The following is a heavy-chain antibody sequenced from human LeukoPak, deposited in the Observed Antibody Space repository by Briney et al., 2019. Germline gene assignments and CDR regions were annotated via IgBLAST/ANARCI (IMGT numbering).Heavy chain of an antibody. J-gene: IGHJ4*02. CDR3: ATLPVVGATSY. Sequence: GEPPKISCKGSGYSFTSYWINWVRQMPGKGLEWMGRIDPSDSYTNYSPSFQGHVTLSADKSISTAYLQWSSLEASDTAMYYCATLPVVGATSYWGQGTLVTVSS. CDR2: IDPSDSYT. CDR1: GYSFTSYW. D-gene: IGHD1-26*01. V-gene: IGHV5-10-1*01.